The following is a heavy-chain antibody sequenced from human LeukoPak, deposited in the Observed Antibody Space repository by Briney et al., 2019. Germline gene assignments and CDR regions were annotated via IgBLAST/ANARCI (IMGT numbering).Heavy chain of an antibody. D-gene: IGHD6-6*01. J-gene: IGHJ6*03. V-gene: IGHV4-34*01. CDR2: INHSGST. CDR3: ARKGVAARINYYYYYMDV. Sequence: SETLSLTCAVYGGSFSGYYWSWIRQPPGKGLEWIGEINHSGSTNYNPSLKGRVTISVDTSKNQFSLKLSSVTAADTAAYYCARKGVAARINYYYYYMDVWGKGTTVTVSS. CDR1: GGSFSGYY.